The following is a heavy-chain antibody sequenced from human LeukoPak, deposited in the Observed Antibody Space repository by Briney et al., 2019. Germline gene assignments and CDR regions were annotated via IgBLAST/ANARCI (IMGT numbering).Heavy chain of an antibody. CDR1: GFTFSNAW. CDR2: IKSKTDGGTT. D-gene: IGHD3-10*01. Sequence: GGSLRLSCAASGFTFSNAWMSWVRQAPGKGLEWVGRIKSKTDGGTTDYAAPVKGRFTISRDDSKNTLYLQMNSLKTEDTAVYYCTTEGPVRGFPFDYWGQGTLVTVSS. CDR3: TTEGPVRGFPFDY. V-gene: IGHV3-15*01. J-gene: IGHJ4*02.